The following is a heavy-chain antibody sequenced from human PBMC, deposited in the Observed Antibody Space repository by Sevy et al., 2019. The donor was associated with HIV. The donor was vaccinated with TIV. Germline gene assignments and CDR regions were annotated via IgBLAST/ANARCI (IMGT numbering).Heavy chain of an antibody. CDR3: ARGNSGSFDY. J-gene: IGHJ4*02. D-gene: IGHD3-22*01. Sequence: GGYLRLSCAASGFSFSNYWMHWVHQAPGKGLEWVANIKQDESEKYYLASVKGRFTISRDNVKNSLYLQMNSLRPEDTAVYYCARGNSGSFDYWGQGTLVTVSS. V-gene: IGHV3-7*04. CDR1: GFSFSNYW. CDR2: IKQDESEK.